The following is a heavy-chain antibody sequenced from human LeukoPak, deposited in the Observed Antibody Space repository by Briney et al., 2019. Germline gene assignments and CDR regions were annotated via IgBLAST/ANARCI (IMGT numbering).Heavy chain of an antibody. CDR2: ISAHNGDT. CDR3: ARESPGDFNY. J-gene: IGHJ4*02. V-gene: IGHV1-18*01. Sequence: ASVKVSCKASGYTFSSYGMIWVRQAPGQGLEWMGWISAHNGDTNYAQKVRGRVTMTTDTSTSTAYMELRSLRSDDTAVYYCARESPGDFNYWGQGTLVTVSS. CDR1: GYTFSSYG. D-gene: IGHD7-27*01.